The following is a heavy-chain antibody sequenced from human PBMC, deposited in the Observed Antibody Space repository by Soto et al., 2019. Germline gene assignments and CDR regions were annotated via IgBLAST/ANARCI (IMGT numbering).Heavy chain of an antibody. J-gene: IGHJ5*02. CDR2: IYYSGST. CDR1: GGSVSSGSYY. CDR3: ARTPNTSAWPQGWFDP. V-gene: IGHV4-61*01. D-gene: IGHD6-19*01. Sequence: PSETLSLTCTVSGGSVSSGSYYWSWIRQPPGKGLEWIGYIYYSGSTNYNPSLKSRVTISVDTSKNQFSLKLSSVTAADTAVYYCARTPNTSAWPQGWFDPWGQGTLVTISS.